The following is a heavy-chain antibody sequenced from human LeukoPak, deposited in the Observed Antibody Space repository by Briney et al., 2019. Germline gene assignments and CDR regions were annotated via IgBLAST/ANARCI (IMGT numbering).Heavy chain of an antibody. D-gene: IGHD6-13*01. CDR3: ASQLGDASDI. V-gene: IGHV3-48*01. Sequence: GGSLRLSCAASGFTFSSYSMNWVRQAPGKGLEWVSYISSSSSTIYYADSVKGRFTISRDNGKNSLYLQMNSLRAEDTAVCYCASQLGDASDIWGQGTMVTVSS. J-gene: IGHJ3*02. CDR2: ISSSSSTI. CDR1: GFTFSSYS.